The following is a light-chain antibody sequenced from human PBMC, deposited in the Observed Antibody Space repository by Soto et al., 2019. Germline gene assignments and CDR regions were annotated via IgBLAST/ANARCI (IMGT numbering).Light chain of an antibody. Sequence: EIVMTQSTATLSVSPGERATLSCRASQSVSNNLAWYQQKPGQAPRLLLYGASTRATGIPARFSGSGSGTEFTLTISSLQSEDFAVYYCQQYNNWPPCTFGQGTKVEIK. CDR1: QSVSNN. J-gene: IGKJ2*02. CDR3: QQYNNWPPCT. V-gene: IGKV3-15*01. CDR2: GAS.